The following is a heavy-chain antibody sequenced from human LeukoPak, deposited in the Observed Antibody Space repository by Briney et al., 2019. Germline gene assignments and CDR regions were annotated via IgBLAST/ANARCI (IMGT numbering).Heavy chain of an antibody. Sequence: GGSLRLSCAASGFTFSSYAMSWVRQAPGKGLEWVSAISGSGSNTFYADSVKGRFTISRDNPTNTLFLQMNSLRAEDTAVYFCAKEIAVSGQGVFDYWGQGTLVTVSS. J-gene: IGHJ4*02. CDR1: GFTFSSYA. CDR2: ISGSGSNT. V-gene: IGHV3-23*01. D-gene: IGHD6-19*01. CDR3: AKEIAVSGQGVFDY.